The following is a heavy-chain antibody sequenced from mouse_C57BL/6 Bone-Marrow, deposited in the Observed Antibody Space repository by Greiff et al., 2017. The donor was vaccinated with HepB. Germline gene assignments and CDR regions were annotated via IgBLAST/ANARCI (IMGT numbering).Heavy chain of an antibody. J-gene: IGHJ2*01. V-gene: IGHV1-54*01. CDR2: INPGSGGT. Sequence: VQLQESGAELVRPGTSVKVSCKASGYAFTNYLIEWVKQRPGQGLEWIGVINPGSGGTNYNEKFKGKATLTADKSSSTAYMQLSSLTSEDSAVYCCARGSSYPDYWGQGTTLTVSS. CDR3: ARGSSYPDY. CDR1: GYAFTNYL. D-gene: IGHD1-1*01.